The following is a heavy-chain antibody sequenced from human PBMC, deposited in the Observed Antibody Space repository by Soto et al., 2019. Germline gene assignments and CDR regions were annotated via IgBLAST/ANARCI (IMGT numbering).Heavy chain of an antibody. CDR3: ARIAASGRGWDV. J-gene: IGHJ6*02. V-gene: IGHV3-7*01. Sequence: EVQLVESGGGLVQPGGSLRLSCADSGFTFSSYWMSWVRQAPVKGLEWVGNIKQDGSEENYVDSVKGRFTISRDNAKNSMYLQMNSLRVEDTAVYYCARIAASGRGWDVWGQGTTVVVSS. CDR2: IKQDGSEE. CDR1: GFTFSSYW. D-gene: IGHD6-13*01.